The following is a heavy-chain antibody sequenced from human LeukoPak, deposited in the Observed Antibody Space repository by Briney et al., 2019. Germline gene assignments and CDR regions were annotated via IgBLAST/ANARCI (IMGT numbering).Heavy chain of an antibody. CDR3: ARGVVVVPAGDRYYFDY. Sequence: SETLSLTCTVSGGSIGSYFWSWIRQPPGKGLEWIGYIYYSGCTNYNPSLKSRVTISIDTPKNQFSLKLSSVTAADTSVYYCARGVVVVPAGDRYYFDYWGKGALVTVSS. CDR2: IYYSGCT. J-gene: IGHJ4*02. CDR1: GGSIGSYF. V-gene: IGHV4-59*01. D-gene: IGHD2-2*01.